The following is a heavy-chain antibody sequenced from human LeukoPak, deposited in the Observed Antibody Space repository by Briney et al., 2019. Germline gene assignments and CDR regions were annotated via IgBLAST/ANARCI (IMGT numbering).Heavy chain of an antibody. CDR1: GFAFSRYS. CDR2: ISSSSSTI. D-gene: IGHD2-21*02. V-gene: IGHV3-48*04. CDR3: ATPALYCGGDCFAT. J-gene: IGHJ5*02. Sequence: QAGGSLRLSCAASGFAFSRYSMIWVRQAPGKGLECVSYISSSSSTIYYTDSVKGRFTISRDNARNSLYLHMKSLRAEDTAVYYCATPALYCGGDCFATWGQGTLVTVSS.